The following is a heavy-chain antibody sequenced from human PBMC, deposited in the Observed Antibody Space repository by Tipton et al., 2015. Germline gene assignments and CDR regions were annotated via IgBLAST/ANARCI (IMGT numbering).Heavy chain of an antibody. J-gene: IGHJ3*02. CDR3: ARGRLGSYDAYNI. D-gene: IGHD3-9*01. V-gene: IGHV4-61*01. CDR1: GGSVNSANYY. CDR2: ISYSGST. Sequence: TLSLTCTVSGGSVNSANYYWSWIRQPPGKGLEWIGYISYSGSTHYNPSFKSRVAISVDTSKNQFSLRLSSVTAADTAVYFCARGRLGSYDAYNIWGQGTMVTVTS.